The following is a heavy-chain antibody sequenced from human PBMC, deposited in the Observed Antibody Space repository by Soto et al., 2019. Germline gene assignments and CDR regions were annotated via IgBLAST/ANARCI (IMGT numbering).Heavy chain of an antibody. D-gene: IGHD5-12*01. CDR2: INSDGSST. Sequence: PGGSLRLSCAASGFTFSSYWMHWVRQAPGKGLVWVSRINSDGSSTSYADSVKGRFTISRDNAKNTLYLQMNSLRAEDTAVYYCAKAHSGYDLDYWGQGTLVTVSS. CDR1: GFTFSSYW. CDR3: AKAHSGYDLDY. J-gene: IGHJ4*02. V-gene: IGHV3-74*01.